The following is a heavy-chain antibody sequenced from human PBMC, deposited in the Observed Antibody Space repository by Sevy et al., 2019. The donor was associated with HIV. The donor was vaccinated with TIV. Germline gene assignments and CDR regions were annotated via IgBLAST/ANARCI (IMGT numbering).Heavy chain of an antibody. Sequence: GGSLRLSCAASGITFSSAWMSWVRLVPGKGLEWLGRIKSETDGGAADYDAAVKSRSTISRDDSKETLYIQLNSLKTEDTAVYYCTTDLGFYSSKWGQGTLVTVSS. V-gene: IGHV3-15*01. J-gene: IGHJ4*02. CDR2: IKSETDGGAA. CDR1: GITFSSAW. D-gene: IGHD4-4*01. CDR3: TTDLGFYSSK.